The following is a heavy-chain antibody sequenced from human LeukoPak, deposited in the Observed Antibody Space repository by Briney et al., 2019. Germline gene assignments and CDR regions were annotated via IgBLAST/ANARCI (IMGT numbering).Heavy chain of an antibody. D-gene: IGHD5-18*01. CDR3: ARQVVDTAMVDDAFDV. CDR1: GGSISSSSFY. CDR2: IYYSGSA. J-gene: IGHJ3*01. V-gene: IGHV4-39*01. Sequence: SETLSLTRSVSGGSISSSSFYWGWIRQPPGKGLEWIGSIYYSGSAYYNPSLKSRVTVSVDTSKNQFSLKVSSVTAADTAVYYCARQVVDTAMVDDAFDVWGQGTMVTVSS.